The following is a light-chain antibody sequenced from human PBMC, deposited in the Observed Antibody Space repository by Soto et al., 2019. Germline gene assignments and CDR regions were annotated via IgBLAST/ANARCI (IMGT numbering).Light chain of an antibody. J-gene: IGKJ4*01. V-gene: IGKV1-12*01. CDR1: QGINNW. CDR3: QQADSFPLT. Sequence: DIPMTQSPSSVSASVGDRVTITCRASQGINNWLAWYQQKPGKAPKLLIYTASTLQSGVSSRFSGSGSGIDFTLTITSLQPEDSATYYCQQADSFPLTFGGGSKVEIK. CDR2: TAS.